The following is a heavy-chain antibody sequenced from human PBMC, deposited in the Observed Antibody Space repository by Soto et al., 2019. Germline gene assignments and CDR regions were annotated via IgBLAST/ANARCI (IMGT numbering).Heavy chain of an antibody. J-gene: IGHJ5*02. V-gene: IGHV4-4*02. CDR3: ARRDYDILTGPNWFDP. Sequence: PSETLSLTCAVSSGSISSSNWWSWVRQPPGKGLEWIGEIYHSGSTNYNPSLKSRVTISVDKSKNQFSLKLSSVTAADTAVYYCARRDYDILTGPNWFDPWGQGTLVTVSS. D-gene: IGHD3-9*01. CDR1: SGSISSSNW. CDR2: IYHSGST.